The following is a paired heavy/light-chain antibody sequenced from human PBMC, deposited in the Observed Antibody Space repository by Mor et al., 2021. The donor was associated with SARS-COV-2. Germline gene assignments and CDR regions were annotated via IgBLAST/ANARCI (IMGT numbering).Heavy chain of an antibody. V-gene: IGHV1-69*01. J-gene: IGHJ6*02. Sequence: QVQLVQSGPEVKKPGSSVKVSCKISGGTFSRSGFSWVRQAPGQGLEWLGGIVPLLGTTNYVQKFQGRVTITAVESTSTVYMELSSLRADDTAVYYCARAQITELRGLTVTVLYHRLDVWGQGTPVSVSS. D-gene: IGHD3-10*01. CDR2: IVPLLGTT. CDR3: ARAQITELRGLTVTVLYHRLDV. CDR1: GGTFSRSG.
Light chain of an antibody. J-gene: IGKJ2*02. Sequence: DIVMTQSPLSLSVNPGEPASISCRSTQSLLHSNGYIYLDWYLQKPGQSPQLLIYLGYSRASGVPDRFSGSGSGTDFTLQISRVEAEDVGVYYCMQGLQAPGTFGHGTKLEIK. V-gene: IGKV2-28*01. CDR3: MQGLQAPGT. CDR1: QSLLHSNGYIY. CDR2: LGY.